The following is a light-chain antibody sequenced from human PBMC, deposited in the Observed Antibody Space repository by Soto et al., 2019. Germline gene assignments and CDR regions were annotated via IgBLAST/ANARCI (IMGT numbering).Light chain of an antibody. CDR3: LQDYNYPQT. Sequence: IQMTQSPSTLSGSVGDRVTITVRASQGIRNDIGWYQQKPGKAPKLLIYAASRLQTGVSSRFSGSGSGTDFTLTISSLQPEDFATYYCLQDYNYPQTFGPGTKVDIK. J-gene: IGKJ1*01. V-gene: IGKV1-6*01. CDR2: AAS. CDR1: QGIRND.